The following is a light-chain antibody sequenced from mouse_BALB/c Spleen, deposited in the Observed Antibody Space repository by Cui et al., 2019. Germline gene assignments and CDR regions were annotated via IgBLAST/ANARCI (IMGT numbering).Light chain of an antibody. CDR1: QDINSY. CDR3: LQYDEFPFT. V-gene: IGKV14-111*01. J-gene: IGKJ4*01. CDR2: RAN. Sequence: DIKMTKSPSSMYAPLGERVTITCKASQDINSYLSWFQQKPGKSPKTLIYRANRLVDGVPSRFSGSGSGQDYSLTISSLEYEDMGIYYCLQYDEFPFTFGSGTKLEIK.